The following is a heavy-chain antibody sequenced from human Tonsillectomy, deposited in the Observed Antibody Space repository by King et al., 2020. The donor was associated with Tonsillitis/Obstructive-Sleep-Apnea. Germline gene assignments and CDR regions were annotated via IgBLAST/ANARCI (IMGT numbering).Heavy chain of an antibody. CDR1: GGSFSAYD. V-gene: IGHV4-34*01. CDR3: ARPREAGRDDAFDI. Sequence: VQLQQWGAGLLKPSETLSLTCAVYGGSFSAYDWSWSRQPPGKGLELVGEINHSGSTNYSPSLKSRVTISVETSKNQFSLKLSSVTAADTAVYYCARPREAGRDDAFDIWGQGTMVTVSS. D-gene: IGHD6-19*01. CDR2: INHSGST. J-gene: IGHJ3*02.